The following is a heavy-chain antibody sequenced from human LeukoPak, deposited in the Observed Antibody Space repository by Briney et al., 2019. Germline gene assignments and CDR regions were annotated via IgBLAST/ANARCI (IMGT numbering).Heavy chain of an antibody. CDR1: GFTFSNYA. D-gene: IGHD6-19*01. Sequence: GGSLGLSCSASGFTFSNYAMHWVRQAPGKGLEYDSGISSNGGSTYYADSVKGRFSISRDNSKNTLYLQMSSLRAGDTSVYYCVKGYSSGWYGEVWFDPWGQGTLVTVSS. J-gene: IGHJ5*02. CDR3: VKGYSSGWYGEVWFDP. V-gene: IGHV3-64D*06. CDR2: ISSNGGST.